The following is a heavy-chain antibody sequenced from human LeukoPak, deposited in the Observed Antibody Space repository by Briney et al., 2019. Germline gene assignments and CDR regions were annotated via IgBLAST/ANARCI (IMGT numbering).Heavy chain of an antibody. CDR1: GYSFTSYD. V-gene: IGHV1-8*01. CDR3: ARDRAPGSGNSQGTLFDP. Sequence: ASVKVSCKASGYSFTSYDINWLRQATGQGPEWMGWMNPNNGNTGYAQKFQGRVTMTRDTSISTAYMELSSLRSEDTAIYYCARDRAPGSGNSQGTLFDPWGQGTLVTVSS. D-gene: IGHD3-10*01. CDR2: MNPNNGNT. J-gene: IGHJ5*02.